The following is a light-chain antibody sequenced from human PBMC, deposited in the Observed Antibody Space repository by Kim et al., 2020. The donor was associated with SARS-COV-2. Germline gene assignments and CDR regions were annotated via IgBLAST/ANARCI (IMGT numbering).Light chain of an antibody. CDR2: DVS. CDR3: SSYTSSSTQV. J-gene: IGLJ3*02. Sequence: GQAITIPCTETSSDVGGYNYVSWYQQHPGKAPKLMIYDVSNRPSGVSNRFSGSKSGNTASLTISGLQAEDEADDYCSSYTSSSTQVFGGGTQLTVL. V-gene: IGLV2-14*04. CDR1: SSDVGGYNY.